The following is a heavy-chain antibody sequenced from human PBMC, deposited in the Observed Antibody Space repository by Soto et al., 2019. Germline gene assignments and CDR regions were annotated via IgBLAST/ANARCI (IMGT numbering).Heavy chain of an antibody. Sequence: SETLSLTCSVSGVSISSYFWSWIRQAPGGGLEWIGYTYHRGSTNYSPSLKSRVAISLGTSENQFSLKVNSVTAADTAVYYCARIGGYHGPLDYWGQGTPVTVSS. D-gene: IGHD6-25*01. J-gene: IGHJ4*02. CDR2: TYHRGST. CDR1: GVSISSYF. CDR3: ARIGGYHGPLDY. V-gene: IGHV4-59*01.